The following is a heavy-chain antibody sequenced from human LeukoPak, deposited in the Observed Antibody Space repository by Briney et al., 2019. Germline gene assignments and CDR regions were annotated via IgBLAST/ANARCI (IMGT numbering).Heavy chain of an antibody. D-gene: IGHD3-9*01. J-gene: IGHJ4*01. V-gene: IGHV3-23*01. CDR1: GFTFNTYA. CDR2: IRASGITT. CDR3: CKGDPNVKRDFYLFPFDY. Sequence: GGSLRLSCAASGFTFNTYAMSWVRQAPGKGLEWVSGIRASGITTDYADSVKGRFTISRDNSKNTLYLQMNSLRPDDTALYFCCKGDPNVKRDFYLFPFDYWGQGILVIVSS.